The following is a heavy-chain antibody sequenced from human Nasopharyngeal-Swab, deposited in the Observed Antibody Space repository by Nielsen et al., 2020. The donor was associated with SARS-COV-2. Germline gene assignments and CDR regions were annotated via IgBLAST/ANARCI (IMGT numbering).Heavy chain of an antibody. Sequence: SQTLSLTCAVYGGSFSGYYWSWIRQPPGKGLEWIGEINHSGSTNYNPSLKSRVTISVDTSKNHFSLKLSSLTAADTAVYYCARGFHPRHYYDSSGSSLDYWGQGTLVTVSS. CDR1: GGSFSGYY. CDR3: ARGFHPRHYYDSSGSSLDY. V-gene: IGHV4-34*01. CDR2: INHSGST. J-gene: IGHJ4*02. D-gene: IGHD3-22*01.